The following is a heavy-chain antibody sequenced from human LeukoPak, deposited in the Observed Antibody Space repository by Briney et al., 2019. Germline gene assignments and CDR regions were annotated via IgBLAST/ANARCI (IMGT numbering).Heavy chain of an antibody. Sequence: SETLSLTCTVSGGSISSGSYHWSWIRQPAGKGLEWVGRIYTSGSTNYNPSLKSRVTISGDTSKNQFSLKLSSVTAADTAVYYCARLRDGYNGGGVDYWGQGTLVTVSS. D-gene: IGHD5-24*01. J-gene: IGHJ4*02. CDR1: GGSISSGSYH. V-gene: IGHV4-61*02. CDR3: ARLRDGYNGGGVDY. CDR2: IYTSGST.